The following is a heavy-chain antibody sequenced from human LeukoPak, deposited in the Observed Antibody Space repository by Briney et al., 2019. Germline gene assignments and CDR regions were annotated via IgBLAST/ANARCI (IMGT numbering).Heavy chain of an antibody. CDR3: AKGEYYDILTGFDY. CDR2: ISYDGSNK. J-gene: IGHJ4*02. Sequence: PGRSLRLSCAASGFTFSGYGMHWVRQAPGKGLEWVAVISYDGSNKYYADSVKGRFTISRDNSKNTLYLQMNSLRAEDTAVYYCAKGEYYDILTGFDYWGQGTLVTVSS. V-gene: IGHV3-30*18. D-gene: IGHD3-9*01. CDR1: GFTFSGYG.